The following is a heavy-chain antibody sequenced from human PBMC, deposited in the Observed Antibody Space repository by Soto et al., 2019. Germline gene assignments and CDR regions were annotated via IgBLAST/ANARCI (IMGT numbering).Heavy chain of an antibody. J-gene: IGHJ3*02. D-gene: IGHD5-18*01. CDR3: AFPRGGVQLWPDAFDI. CDR2: INAGNGNT. V-gene: IGHV1-3*01. Sequence: QVQLVQSGAEVKKPGASVKVSCKASGYTFTSYAMHWVRQAPGQRLEWMGWINAGNGNTKYSQKFQGRVTITRDTXAXKAERELSSLRSEDTAVYYCAFPRGGVQLWPDAFDIWGQGTMVTVSS. CDR1: GYTFTSYA.